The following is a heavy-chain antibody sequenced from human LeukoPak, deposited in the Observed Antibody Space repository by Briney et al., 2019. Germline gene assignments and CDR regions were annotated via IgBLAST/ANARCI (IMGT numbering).Heavy chain of an antibody. Sequence: GGSLRLSCAASGFTFSSYSMNWVRQAPGKGLEWVSYISSSSSTIYYADSVKGRFTISRDNSKNTLYLQMNSLRAEDTAVYYCANRGGLTIPRGPVWGQGTLVTVSS. D-gene: IGHD3-10*01. CDR2: ISSSSSTI. CDR3: ANRGGLTIPRGPV. CDR1: GFTFSSYS. V-gene: IGHV3-48*01. J-gene: IGHJ4*02.